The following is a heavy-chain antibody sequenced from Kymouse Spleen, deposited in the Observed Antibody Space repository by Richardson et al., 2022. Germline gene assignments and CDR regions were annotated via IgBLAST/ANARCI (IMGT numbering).Heavy chain of an antibody. D-gene: IGHD3-10*01. V-gene: IGHV6-1*01. CDR2: TYYRSKWYN. J-gene: IGHJ6*02. CDR3: ARGYYGSGSYSTYYYYYGMDV. Sequence: QVQLQQSGPGLVKPSQTLSLTCAISGDSVSSNSAAWNWIRQSPSRGLEWLGRTYYRSKWYNDYAVSVKSRITINPDTSKNQFSLQLNSVTPEDTAVYYCARGYYGSGSYSTYYYYYGMDVWGQGTTVTVSS. CDR1: GDSVSSNSAA.